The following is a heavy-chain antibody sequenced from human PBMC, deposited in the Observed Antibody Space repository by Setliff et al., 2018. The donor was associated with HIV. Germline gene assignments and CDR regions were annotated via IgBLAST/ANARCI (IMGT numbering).Heavy chain of an antibody. Sequence: ASVKVSCKASGYSFTNYGISWVRPAPGQGLEWMGWISSYNDNTNYALNLQGRVTMTTDTSTSTAYVELRSLRSDDTAVYYCARDDVGYCSGGSCYHLFDTFDIWGQGTVVTVSS. D-gene: IGHD2-15*01. CDR3: ARDDVGYCSGGSCYHLFDTFDI. V-gene: IGHV1-18*01. J-gene: IGHJ3*02. CDR1: GYSFTNYG. CDR2: ISSYNDNT.